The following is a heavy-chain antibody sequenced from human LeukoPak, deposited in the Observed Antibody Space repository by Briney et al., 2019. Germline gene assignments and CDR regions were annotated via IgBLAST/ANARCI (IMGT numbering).Heavy chain of an antibody. CDR1: GFTFTNVW. J-gene: IGHJ4*02. V-gene: IGHV3-15*01. Sequence: GGSLRLSCAASGFTFTNVWMTWVRQAPGKGLEWLGRIRSKTDGGTTDYAAPVKGRFTISRDDSKNTLYLQTNSLKTEDTALYYCTTYEAVAGTRHFGRWGQGTLVTVSS. CDR2: IRSKTDGGTT. D-gene: IGHD6-13*01. CDR3: TTYEAVAGTRHFGR.